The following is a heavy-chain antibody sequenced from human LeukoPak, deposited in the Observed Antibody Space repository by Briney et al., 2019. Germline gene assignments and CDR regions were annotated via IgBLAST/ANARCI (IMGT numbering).Heavy chain of an antibody. CDR2: ISGSGGST. Sequence: PGGSLRLSCAASGFTFSSYAMSWVRQAPGKGLEWVSAISGSGGSTYYADSVKGRSTISRDNSKNTLYLQMNSLRAEDTAVYYCAKSLADYYDSWVFDYWGQGTLVTVSS. CDR3: AKSLADYYDSWVFDY. D-gene: IGHD3-22*01. V-gene: IGHV3-23*01. J-gene: IGHJ4*02. CDR1: GFTFSSYA.